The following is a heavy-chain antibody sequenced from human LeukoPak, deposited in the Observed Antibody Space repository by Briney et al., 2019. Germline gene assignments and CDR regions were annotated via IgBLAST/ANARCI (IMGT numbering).Heavy chain of an antibody. CDR1: GGSFSGYY. V-gene: IGHV4-34*01. CDR2: INHSGST. J-gene: IGHJ5*02. Sequence: PSETLSLTCAVYGGSFSGYYWSWIRQPPGKGLEWIGEINHSGSTNYNPSLKSRVTISVGTSKNQFSLKLSSVTAADTAVYYCARGHWAGTKTNWFDPWGQGTLVTVSS. D-gene: IGHD1-7*01. CDR3: ARGHWAGTKTNWFDP.